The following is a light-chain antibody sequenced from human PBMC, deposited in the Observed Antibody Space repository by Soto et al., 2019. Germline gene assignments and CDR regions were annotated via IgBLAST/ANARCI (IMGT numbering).Light chain of an antibody. J-gene: IGKJ4*01. CDR3: QQAVSFCLP. V-gene: IGKV1-12*01. CDR1: QGISRS. Sequence: DIQMTQSPSSVSASVGDRVIITCRASQGISRSLAWYQQKPGGPPILLVYAASTLQTGVPSRFSGSWSGTDCTLTISSLQHDDFGTYSCQQAVSFCLPVGGGT. CDR2: AAS.